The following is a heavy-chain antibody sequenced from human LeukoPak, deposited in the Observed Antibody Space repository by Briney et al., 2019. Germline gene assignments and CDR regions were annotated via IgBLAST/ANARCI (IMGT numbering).Heavy chain of an antibody. CDR2: IYYSGST. Sequence: PSETLSLTCTVSGGSISSYYWSWIRQPPGKRLEWIGYIYYSGSTNYNPSLKSRVTISVDTSKNQFSLKLSSVTAADTAVYYCARGETYYYGSGSYYRRFDPWGQGTLVTVSS. V-gene: IGHV4-59*01. J-gene: IGHJ5*02. D-gene: IGHD3-10*01. CDR1: GGSISSYY. CDR3: ARGETYYYGSGSYYRRFDP.